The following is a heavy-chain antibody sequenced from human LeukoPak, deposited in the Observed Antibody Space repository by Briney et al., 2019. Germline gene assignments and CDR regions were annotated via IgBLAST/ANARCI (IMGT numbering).Heavy chain of an antibody. Sequence: PSETLSLTXAVYGGSFSGYYWSWIRQPPGKGLEWIGEINHSGSTNYNPSLKSRVTISVDTSKNQFSLKLSSVTAADTAVYYCARGLGYFDWFPRWFDPWGQGTLVTVSS. CDR1: GGSFSGYY. CDR2: INHSGST. D-gene: IGHD3-9*01. CDR3: ARGLGYFDWFPRWFDP. J-gene: IGHJ5*02. V-gene: IGHV4-34*01.